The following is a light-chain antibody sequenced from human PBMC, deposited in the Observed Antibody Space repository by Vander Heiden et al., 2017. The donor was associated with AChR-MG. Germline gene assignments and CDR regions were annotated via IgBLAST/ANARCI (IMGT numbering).Light chain of an antibody. V-gene: IGLV1-40*01. CDR1: SSNIGAAYD. CDR3: QSYDVSLSAAV. J-gene: IGLJ2*01. Sequence: QSVSTQPPSVSGAPGPRVTTPRTVTSSNIGAAYDVHWYQHLPGTAPKLLIYGNSNRPSGVPDRFSASKSDTSAALAVTGLHPDDEAVYYCQSYDVSLSAAVFGGGTKLTVL. CDR2: GNS.